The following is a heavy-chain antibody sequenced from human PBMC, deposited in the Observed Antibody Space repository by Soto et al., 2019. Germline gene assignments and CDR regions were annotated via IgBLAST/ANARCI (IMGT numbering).Heavy chain of an antibody. CDR3: GRQNPAQGYYYGMDV. CDR2: IYYSGSN. V-gene: IGHV4-39*01. Sequence: QLQLQESGPGLVKPSETLSLTCTVSGGSISSSSYYWGWIRQPPGKGLEWIGRIYYSGSNYYNPSLKMRVTISADTSKNQFSLKLSSVTAADSAVYYCGRQNPAQGYYYGMDVWGQGTTVTVSS. J-gene: IGHJ6*02. CDR1: GGSISSSSYY.